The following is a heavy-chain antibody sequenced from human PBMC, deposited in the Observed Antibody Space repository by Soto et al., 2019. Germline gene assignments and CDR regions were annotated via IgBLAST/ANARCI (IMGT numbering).Heavy chain of an antibody. CDR1: GGSFSGYY. J-gene: IGHJ4*02. CDR3: ARGHNGWYLI. Sequence: QVQLQQWGAGLLKPSETLSLTCAVYGGSFSGYYWSWIRQPPGKGLEWIGEINHSGSTNYNPSLKSRVTISVHTSKNHFSLKLSSVTAADTAEYYCARGHNGWYLIWGQGTLATVSS. CDR2: INHSGST. V-gene: IGHV4-34*01. D-gene: IGHD6-19*01.